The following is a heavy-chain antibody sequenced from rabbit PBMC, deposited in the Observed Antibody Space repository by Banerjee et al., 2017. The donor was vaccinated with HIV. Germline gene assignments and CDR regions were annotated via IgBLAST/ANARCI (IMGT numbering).Heavy chain of an antibody. D-gene: IGHD1-1*01. J-gene: IGHJ2*01. CDR1: GIDFSSYYY. CDR3: ERSSNGDGQESCAFDP. CDR2: ISYGGST. V-gene: IGHV1S40*01. Sequence: QSLEESGGGLVKPGGTLTLTCKASGIDFSSYYYMCWVRQAPGKGLEWIGCISYGGSTYYASWVSRGCTRSKTSSTGVTLQMTARTEAEAEQDVCERSSNGDGQESCAFDPWGQGTLVTVS.